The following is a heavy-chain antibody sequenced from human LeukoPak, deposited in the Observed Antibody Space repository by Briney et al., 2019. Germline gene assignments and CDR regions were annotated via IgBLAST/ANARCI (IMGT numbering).Heavy chain of an antibody. Sequence: GGSLRLSCTASGFTFGDYAMSWFRQAPRKGLEWVGFIRSKAYGGTTEYAASVKGRFTISRDDSKSIAYLQMNSLKTEDTAVYYCTRSQYDTGLDYWGQGTLVTVSS. D-gene: IGHD3-9*01. CDR3: TRSQYDTGLDY. CDR2: IRSKAYGGTT. J-gene: IGHJ4*02. V-gene: IGHV3-49*03. CDR1: GFTFGDYA.